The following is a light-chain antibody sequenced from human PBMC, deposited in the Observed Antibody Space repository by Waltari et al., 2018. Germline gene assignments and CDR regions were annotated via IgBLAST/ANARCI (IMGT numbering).Light chain of an antibody. Sequence: EIVFTQSPGTLSLSPGERATLSFRASQSFTSRYIAWYQQKPGQPPRLLFYGASSRATGIPDRFSGSGSGTDFTLTISRLEPEDFAVYYCQQYGSSPYIFGQGTKLEIK. CDR2: GAS. J-gene: IGKJ2*01. CDR1: QSFTSRY. V-gene: IGKV3-20*01. CDR3: QQYGSSPYI.